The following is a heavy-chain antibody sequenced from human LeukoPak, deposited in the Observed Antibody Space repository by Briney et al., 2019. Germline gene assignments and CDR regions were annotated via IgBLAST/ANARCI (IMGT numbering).Heavy chain of an antibody. CDR1: GFTFSSYA. V-gene: IGHV3-23*01. D-gene: IGHD6-6*01. CDR2: ISGSGGST. J-gene: IGHJ4*02. CDR3: AKDPRIAAREPPVEY. Sequence: GGSLRLPCAASGFTFSSYAMSWVRQAPGKGLEWVSAISGSGGSTYYADSVKGRFTISRDNSKNTLYLQMNSLRAEDTAVYYCAKDPRIAAREPPVEYWGQGTLVTVSS.